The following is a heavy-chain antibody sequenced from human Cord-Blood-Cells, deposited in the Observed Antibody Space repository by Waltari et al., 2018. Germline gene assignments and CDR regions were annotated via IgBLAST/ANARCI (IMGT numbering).Heavy chain of an antibody. CDR3: ARGSEVDTAMVSYWYFDL. CDR2: SIPIFGPA. V-gene: IGHV1-69*01. D-gene: IGHD5-18*01. J-gene: IGHJ2*01. Sequence: QVQLVQSGAEVKKPGSSVKVSCKASGGTFSRYAISWVRQAPGHGLEWRGESIPIFGPANDGQKFKGRGTITADESPSTANMELSSPRSEDTAVYYCARGSEVDTAMVSYWYFDLWGRGTLVTVSS. CDR1: GGTFSRYA.